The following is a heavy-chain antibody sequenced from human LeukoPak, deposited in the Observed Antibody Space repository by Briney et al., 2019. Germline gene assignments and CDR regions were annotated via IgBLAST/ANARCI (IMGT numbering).Heavy chain of an antibody. CDR1: GGSISSSSYS. CDR3: ASPNQRQLWTKGAFDI. Sequence: SETLSLTCTVSGGSISSSSYSWGWIRQPPGKGLEWIGSIYYSGSTYYNPSLTSRVTISVDTSKHQVSLKLSSVTAADTAVYYCASPNQRQLWTKGAFDIWGQGTMVTVSS. V-gene: IGHV4-39*01. J-gene: IGHJ3*02. CDR2: IYYSGST. D-gene: IGHD5-18*01.